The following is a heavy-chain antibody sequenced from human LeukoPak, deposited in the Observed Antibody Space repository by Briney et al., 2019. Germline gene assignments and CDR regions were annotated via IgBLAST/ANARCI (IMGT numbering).Heavy chain of an antibody. V-gene: IGHV3-64*01. J-gene: IGHJ4*02. D-gene: IGHD3-10*01. CDR2: ISSNGGST. CDR3: ARGTRGFDY. CDR1: GFTFSSYA. Sequence: GGSLRLSCAASGFTFSSYAMHWVRQAPGKGLEYVSAISSNGGSTYYANSVKGRFTISRDNSKNTLYLQLGSLRAEDMAVYYCARGTRGFDYWGQGTLVTVSS.